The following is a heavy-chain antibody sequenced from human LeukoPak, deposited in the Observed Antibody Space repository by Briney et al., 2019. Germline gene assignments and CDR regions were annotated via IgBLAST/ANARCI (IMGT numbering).Heavy chain of an antibody. CDR3: AKDRHYYDSSGFDAFDI. V-gene: IGHV3-7*03. J-gene: IGHJ3*02. CDR1: GFIFSNYW. CDR2: INQDESKK. Sequence: GGSLRLSCEASGFIFSNYWMSWVRQAPGKGLEWVANINQDESKKYYVDSVKGRFTISRDNAKNSLYLQMNSLRAEDTAVYYCAKDRHYYDSSGFDAFDIWGQGTMVTVSS. D-gene: IGHD3-22*01.